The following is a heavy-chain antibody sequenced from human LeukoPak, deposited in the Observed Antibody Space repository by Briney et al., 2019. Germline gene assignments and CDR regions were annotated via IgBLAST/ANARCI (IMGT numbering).Heavy chain of an antibody. CDR3: AKDLGCCSSTSSSLDY. V-gene: IGHV3-23*01. J-gene: IGHJ4*02. Sequence: PGGSLRLSCAASGFTFSSYAMSWVRQAPGKGLEWVSAISGSGGSTYYADSVKGRFTISRDNSKNTLYLQMNSLRAEDTAVYYCAKDLGCCSSTSSSLDYWGQGTLVTVSS. CDR1: GFTFSSYA. CDR2: ISGSGGST. D-gene: IGHD2-2*01.